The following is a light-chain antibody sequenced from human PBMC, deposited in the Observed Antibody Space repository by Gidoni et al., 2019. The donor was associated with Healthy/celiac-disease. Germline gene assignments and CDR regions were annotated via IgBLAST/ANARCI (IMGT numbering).Light chain of an antibody. CDR1: SSDVGGYNY. CDR2: EVS. CDR3: SSYTSSSTPVV. J-gene: IGLJ2*01. V-gene: IGLV2-14*01. Sequence: QSALTQPASVSGSPGQSITISCTGTSSDVGGYNYVSCYQQNPGKAPKLMIYEVSNRPSGVSNRFSGSKSGNTASLTISGLQAEDEADYYCSSYTSSSTPVVFGGGTKLTVL.